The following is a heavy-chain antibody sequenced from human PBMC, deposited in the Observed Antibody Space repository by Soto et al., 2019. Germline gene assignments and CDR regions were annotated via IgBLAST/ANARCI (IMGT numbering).Heavy chain of an antibody. J-gene: IGHJ6*02. CDR2: IGTAGDT. CDR3: GRAAGGRYYYYYGLDV. D-gene: IGHD3-10*01. Sequence: LRLSCAASGFTFSSYDMHWVRQATGKGLEWVSTIGTAGDTYYSGSVKGRFTISRQDGQNSLYLQMNNLGVGDTGVYYCGRAAGGRYYYYYGLDVWGQGTPVTVSS. V-gene: IGHV3-13*01. CDR1: GFTFSSYD.